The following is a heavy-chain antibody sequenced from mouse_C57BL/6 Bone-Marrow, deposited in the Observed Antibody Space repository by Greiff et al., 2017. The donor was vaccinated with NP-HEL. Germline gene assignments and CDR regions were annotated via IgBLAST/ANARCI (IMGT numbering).Heavy chain of an antibody. J-gene: IGHJ1*03. CDR1: GFTFSSYG. V-gene: IGHV5-6*01. CDR3: ARHPYDYGYFDV. D-gene: IGHD2-3*01. Sequence: EVKLVESGGDLVKPGGSLKLSCAASGFTFSSYGMSWVRQTPDKRLEWVATISSGGSYTYYPDSVKGRFTISRDNAKNTLYLQMSNLKSEDTAMYYCARHPYDYGYFDVWGTGTTVTVSS. CDR2: ISSGGSYT.